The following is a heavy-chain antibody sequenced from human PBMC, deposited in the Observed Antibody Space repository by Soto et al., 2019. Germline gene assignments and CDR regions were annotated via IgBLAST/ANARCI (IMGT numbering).Heavy chain of an antibody. CDR1: GGTFSSYA. J-gene: IGHJ4*02. CDR3: ARPTTVTTRTFDY. Sequence: QVQLVQSGAEVKKPGSSVKVSCKASGGTFSSYAISWVRQAPGQGLEWMGGIIPIFGTANYAKKFQGRVKITADGSTSTGYMEVSSLSSEDTAVYYCARPTTVTTRTFDYWGQGTLVTVSS. D-gene: IGHD4-17*01. V-gene: IGHV1-69*01. CDR2: IIPIFGTA.